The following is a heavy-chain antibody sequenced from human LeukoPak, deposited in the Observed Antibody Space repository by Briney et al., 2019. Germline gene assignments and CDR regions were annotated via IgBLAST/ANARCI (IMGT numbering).Heavy chain of an antibody. CDR1: GGSISSGDYY. V-gene: IGHV4-30-4*01. D-gene: IGHD3-16*02. Sequence: SETLSLTCTVSGGSISSGDYYWSWIRQPPGKGLEWIGYIYYSGSTYYNPSLKSRVTISVDTSKNQFSLKLSSVTAADTAVYYCARGGVGYYDYVWGSYRQYYFDYWGQGTLVTVSS. J-gene: IGHJ4*02. CDR3: ARGGVGYYDYVWGSYRQYYFDY. CDR2: IYYSGST.